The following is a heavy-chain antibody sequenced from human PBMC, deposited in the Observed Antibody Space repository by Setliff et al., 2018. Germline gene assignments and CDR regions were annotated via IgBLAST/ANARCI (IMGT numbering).Heavy chain of an antibody. CDR1: GFSFSRHW. J-gene: IGHJ4*02. V-gene: IGHV3-7*01. CDR3: VRDLGHGGDSDY. CDR2: IKQDGSTK. D-gene: IGHD2-21*02. Sequence: GGSLRLSCVVSGFSFSRHWMSWVRQAPGKGLEWVADIKQDGSTKYYLDSVKGRFTISRDNAKNSLYLQMNGLRAEDTAVYYCVRDLGHGGDSDYWGQGILVTVSS.